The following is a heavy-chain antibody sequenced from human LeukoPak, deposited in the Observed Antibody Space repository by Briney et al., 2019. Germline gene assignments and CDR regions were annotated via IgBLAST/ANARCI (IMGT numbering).Heavy chain of an antibody. J-gene: IGHJ4*02. CDR1: GGSISSYY. D-gene: IGHD3-3*01. CDR3: ARGGKLFRG. Sequence: SETLSLTCTVSGGSISSYYWSWIRQPPGKGLEWIGYIYYSGSTYYNPSLKSRVTISVDTSKNQLSLKLSSVTAADTAVYYCARGGKLFRGWGQGTLVTVSS. V-gene: IGHV4-59*08. CDR2: IYYSGST.